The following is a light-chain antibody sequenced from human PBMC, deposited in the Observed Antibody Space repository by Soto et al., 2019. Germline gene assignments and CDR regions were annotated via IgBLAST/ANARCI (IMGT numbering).Light chain of an antibody. CDR3: SSHTSGSTQV. V-gene: IGLV2-14*01. J-gene: IGLJ1*01. CDR1: SSDVGGYDY. Sequence: QSALTQPGSVSGSPGQSIAISCTGTSSDVGGYDYVSWYQQHPDKAPKLMIYEVTKRPSGVSNRFSGSKSGNTASLTISGLQPEDEADYYCSSHTSGSTQVFGSGTKLTVL. CDR2: EVT.